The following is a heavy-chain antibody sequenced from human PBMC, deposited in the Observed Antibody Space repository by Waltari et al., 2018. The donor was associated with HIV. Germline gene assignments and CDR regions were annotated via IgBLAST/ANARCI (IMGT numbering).Heavy chain of an antibody. V-gene: IGHV3-30*18. CDR1: GFTFSSYG. CDR2: ISYDGSNK. Sequence: GFTFSSYGMHWVRQAPGKGLEWVAVISYDGSNKYYADSVKGRFTISRDNSKNTLYLQMNSLRAEDTAVYYCAKGVVDLVEETGDAFDIWGQGTMVTVSS. D-gene: IGHD2-15*01. CDR3: AKGVVDLVEETGDAFDI. J-gene: IGHJ3*02.